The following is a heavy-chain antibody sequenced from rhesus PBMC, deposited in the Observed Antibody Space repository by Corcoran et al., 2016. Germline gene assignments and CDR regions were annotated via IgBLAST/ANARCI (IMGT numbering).Heavy chain of an antibody. V-gene: IGHV4S12*01. Sequence: QVQLQESGPGVVKPSETLSLTCAVSGGSISSGYYSWIWIPQPPGKGLAGIGGIYRNSERTNYNPSLKSRVAISKDTSKNQFSLKLSSVIAADTAVYYCARGCTYRGCPLVQIDYWGQGVLVTVSS. D-gene: IGHD2-21*01. CDR1: GGSISSGYYS. CDR3: ARGCTYRGCPLVQIDY. J-gene: IGHJ4*01. CDR2: IYRNSERT.